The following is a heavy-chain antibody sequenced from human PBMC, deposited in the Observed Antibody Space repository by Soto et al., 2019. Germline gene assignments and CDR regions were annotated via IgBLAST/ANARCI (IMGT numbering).Heavy chain of an antibody. V-gene: IGHV3-15*07. Sequence: EVQLVESGGGLAKPGGSLRLSCAASGFTFENAWMNWVRQAPGKGLEWVGRIKSKIYGETTDYAASVKGSFSISRDDSKNTLYRQMRSLKAEDTGVYYCTSVLIVVVAASRIAGYWGQGTLVTVSS. CDR1: GFTFENAW. CDR3: TSVLIVVVAASRIAGY. J-gene: IGHJ4*02. CDR2: IKSKIYGETT. D-gene: IGHD2-21*01.